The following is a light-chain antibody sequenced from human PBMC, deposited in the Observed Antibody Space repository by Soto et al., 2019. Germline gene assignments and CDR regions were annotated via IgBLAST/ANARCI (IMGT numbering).Light chain of an antibody. CDR2: EVI. CDR3: SSYRSVGTIV. V-gene: IGLV2-14*01. Sequence: QSALTQPASGSGSPGQSITISCTGTNSDIGGYNYVSWYQQHPGKAPKVIIYEVINRPSGVSNRFSGSKSVNAAYLTISGLQAEDDADYYCSSYRSVGTIVFGTGTKVTVL. CDR1: NSDIGGYNY. J-gene: IGLJ1*01.